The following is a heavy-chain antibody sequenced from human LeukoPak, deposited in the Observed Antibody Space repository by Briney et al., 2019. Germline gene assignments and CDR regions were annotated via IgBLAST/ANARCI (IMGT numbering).Heavy chain of an antibody. D-gene: IGHD5-12*01. CDR3: WAIVPTNKLDY. CDR1: GASISSGTYS. CDR2: FSYSGDG. J-gene: IGHJ4*02. V-gene: IGHV4-39*01. Sequence: SETLSLTCAVSGASISSGTYSWRWMRQPPGKGPEWIGSFSYSGDGYSNSSLKSRVTISMGTSKNQFSLEVTSVTAADTAVYYCWAIVPTNKLDYWGQGTLVTVSS.